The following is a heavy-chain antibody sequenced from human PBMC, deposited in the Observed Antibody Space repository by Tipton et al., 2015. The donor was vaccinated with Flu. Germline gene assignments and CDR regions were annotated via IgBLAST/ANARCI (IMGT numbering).Heavy chain of an antibody. V-gene: IGHV4-59*01. Sequence: GSLRLSCTVSGGSISSYYWSWIRQPPGKGLEWIGYIYYSGSTNYNPSLKSRVTISVDTSKNQFSLKLSSVTAADTAAYYCARRGEKSRTANSYYFDYWGQGTLVTVSS. CDR1: GGSISSYY. CDR2: IYYSGST. CDR3: ARRGEKSRTANSYYFDY. D-gene: IGHD3-16*01. J-gene: IGHJ4*02.